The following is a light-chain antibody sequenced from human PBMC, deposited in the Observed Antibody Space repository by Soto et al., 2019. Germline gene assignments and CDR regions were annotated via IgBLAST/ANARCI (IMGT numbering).Light chain of an antibody. CDR1: TSDVGGYNS. CDR3: SSYTGSTVV. V-gene: IGLV2-14*01. CDR2: DVT. Sequence: QSALTQPASVSGSPGQSITLSCTGTTSDVGGYNSVSWYQQHPGKAPKLIIYDVTYRPSGVSNRFSGSKSGNTASLTISGLQAEDEADYHCSSYTGSTVVFGGGTKVTVL. J-gene: IGLJ2*01.